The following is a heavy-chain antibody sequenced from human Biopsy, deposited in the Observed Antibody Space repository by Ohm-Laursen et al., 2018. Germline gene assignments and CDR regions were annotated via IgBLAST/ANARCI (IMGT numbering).Heavy chain of an antibody. CDR2: RIPYFNTI. CDR3: VGGQRGPPIGVTVPGDAFDL. V-gene: IGHV1-69*13. J-gene: IGHJ3*01. D-gene: IGHD2/OR15-2a*01. CDR1: GVTFDTYA. Sequence: ASVKVSCKASGVTFDTYAFGWVRQAPGQGLEWMGGRIPYFNTIWYAQNFQDRVVITAERSARTTDMQLSGLRPDDTAVYYCVGGQRGPPIGVTVPGDAFDLWGPGTMVTVSP.